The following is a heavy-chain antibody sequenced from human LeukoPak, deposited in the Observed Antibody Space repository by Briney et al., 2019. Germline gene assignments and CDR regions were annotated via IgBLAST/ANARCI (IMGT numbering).Heavy chain of an antibody. V-gene: IGHV4-59*01. Sequence: PSETLSLTCTVSGGSISSYYWSWIRQPPGKGLEWIGYIYYSGSTNYNPSLKSRVTISVDTSKNQFSLKLSSVTAADTAVYYCARDQYDHYAMDVWGQGTTVTVSS. CDR1: GGSISSYY. J-gene: IGHJ6*02. CDR2: IYYSGST. D-gene: IGHD3-3*01. CDR3: ARDQYDHYAMDV.